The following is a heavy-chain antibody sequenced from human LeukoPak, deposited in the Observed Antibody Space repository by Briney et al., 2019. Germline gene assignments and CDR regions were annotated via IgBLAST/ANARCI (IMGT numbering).Heavy chain of an antibody. CDR2: ISWNSGSI. J-gene: IGHJ4*02. V-gene: IGHV3-9*01. CDR3: AKDMRSTTVTAVDY. CDR1: GFTFDDYA. Sequence: PGRSLRLSCAASGFTFDDYAMHWVRQAPGKGLEWVSGISWNSGSIGYADSVKGRFTISRDNAKNSLYLQMNSLRAEDTALYYCAKDMRSTTVTAVDYWGQRTLVTVSS. D-gene: IGHD4-17*01.